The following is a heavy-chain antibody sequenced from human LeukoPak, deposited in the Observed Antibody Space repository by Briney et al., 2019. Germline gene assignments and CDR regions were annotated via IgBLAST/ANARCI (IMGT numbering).Heavy chain of an antibody. J-gene: IGHJ3*02. Sequence: SETLSLTCTVSGGSSSSSSYYWGWIRQPPGKGLEWIGSIYYGGSTYYNPSLKSRYTISVDPSKNQFSMKLMSVTAADTAVYYCATTYYYDSSGYYDAFDIWGQGTMVTVSS. CDR2: IYYGGST. CDR3: ATTYYYDSSGYYDAFDI. V-gene: IGHV4-39*01. D-gene: IGHD3-22*01. CDR1: GGSSSSSSYY.